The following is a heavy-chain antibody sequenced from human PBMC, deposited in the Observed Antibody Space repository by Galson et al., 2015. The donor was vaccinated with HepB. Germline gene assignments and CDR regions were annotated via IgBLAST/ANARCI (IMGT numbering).Heavy chain of an antibody. CDR3: AKDSLGYSYGSYGMDV. Sequence: SLRLSCAASGFTFDDYTMHWVRQAPGKGLEWVSLISWDGGSTYYADSVKGRFTISRDNSKNSLYLQMNSLRTEDTALYYCAKDSLGYSYGSYGMDVWGQGTTVTVSS. V-gene: IGHV3-43*01. D-gene: IGHD5-18*01. CDR1: GFTFDDYT. CDR2: ISWDGGST. J-gene: IGHJ6*02.